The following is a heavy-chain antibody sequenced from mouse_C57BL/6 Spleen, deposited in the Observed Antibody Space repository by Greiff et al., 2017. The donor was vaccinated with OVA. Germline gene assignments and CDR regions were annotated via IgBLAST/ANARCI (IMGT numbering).Heavy chain of an antibody. Sequence: EVKLQESGPGLVKPSQSLSLTCSVTGYSITSGYYWNWIRQFPGNKLEWMGYISYDGSNNYNPSLKNRISITRDTSKNQFFLKLNSVTTEDTATYYCARVTYYYGSSYDYAMDYWGQGTSVTVSS. V-gene: IGHV3-6*01. D-gene: IGHD1-1*01. CDR1: GYSITSGYY. CDR2: ISYDGSN. CDR3: ARVTYYYGSSYDYAMDY. J-gene: IGHJ4*01.